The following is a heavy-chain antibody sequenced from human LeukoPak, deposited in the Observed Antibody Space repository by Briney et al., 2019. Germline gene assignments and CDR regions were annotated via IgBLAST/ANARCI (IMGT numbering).Heavy chain of an antibody. Sequence: PGGSLRLSCVGSGITFNSYSMHWVRQAPGKGLEWASSIDSESLSIYYADSVKGRFTISRDNAKNSLYLQMNSLRAEDTAVYYCTRLDPLFYGSGIDYWGQGTLVTVSS. V-gene: IGHV3-21*01. J-gene: IGHJ4*02. CDR3: TRLDPLFYGSGIDY. CDR1: GITFNSYS. D-gene: IGHD3-10*01. CDR2: IDSESLSI.